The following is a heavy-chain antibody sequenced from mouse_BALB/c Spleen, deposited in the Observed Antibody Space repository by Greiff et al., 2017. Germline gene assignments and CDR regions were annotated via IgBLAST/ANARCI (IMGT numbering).Heavy chain of an antibody. V-gene: IGHV3-8*02. D-gene: IGHD4-1*01. CDR3: ARYRGTGTGFAY. CDR2: ISYSGST. J-gene: IGHJ3*01. CDR1: GDSITSGY. Sequence: DVQLQESGPSLVKPSQTLSLTCSVTGDSITSGYWNWVRKFPGNKLEYMGYISYSGSTYYNPSLKSRISITRDTSKNQYYLQLNSVTTEDTATYYCARYRGTGTGFAYWGQGTLVTVSA.